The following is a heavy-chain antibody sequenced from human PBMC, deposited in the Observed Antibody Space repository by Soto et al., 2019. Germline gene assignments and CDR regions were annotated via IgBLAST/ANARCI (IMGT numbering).Heavy chain of an antibody. J-gene: IGHJ6*02. D-gene: IGHD6-6*01. CDR1: GYTFTSYG. V-gene: IGHV1-18*01. CDR3: ARDEAARPLYYYGMDV. CDR2: ISAYNGNT. Sequence: ASVKVSCKACGYTFTSYGISWVRQAPGQGLEWMGWISAYNGNTNYAQKLQGRVTMTTDTSTSTAYMELRSLRSDDTAVYYCARDEAARPLYYYGMDVWGQGTTVTVSS.